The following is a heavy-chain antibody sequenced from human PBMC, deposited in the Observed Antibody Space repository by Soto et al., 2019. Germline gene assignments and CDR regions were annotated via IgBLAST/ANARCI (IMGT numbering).Heavy chain of an antibody. V-gene: IGHV1-18*01. Sequence: ASVKVSCKASGYTFTSYGISCVRQAPGQGLEWMGWISAYNGNTNYAQKLQGRVTTTTDTSTSTAYMELRSLRSDDTAVYYCARDSGSGYYYDAFDIWGQGTMVTVSS. CDR2: ISAYNGNT. CDR1: GYTFTSYG. CDR3: ARDSGSGYYYDAFDI. D-gene: IGHD3-22*01. J-gene: IGHJ3*02.